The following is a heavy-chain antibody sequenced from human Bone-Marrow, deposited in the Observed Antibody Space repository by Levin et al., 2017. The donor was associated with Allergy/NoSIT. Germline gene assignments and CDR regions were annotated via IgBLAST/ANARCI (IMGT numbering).Heavy chain of an antibody. CDR1: GGSIGPNSYY. Sequence: PSETLSLKCTVSGGSIGPNSYYWNWIRQSPGKGLEWIGSIHYSGSTYYNPSIKSRITIFEDTSKNQFSLKLNSVTATDTAVYYCARSYYDILTGYYFDYWGQGTLVTVSS. CDR3: ARSYYDILTGYYFDY. J-gene: IGHJ4*02. CDR2: IHYSGST. V-gene: IGHV4-39*01. D-gene: IGHD3-9*01.